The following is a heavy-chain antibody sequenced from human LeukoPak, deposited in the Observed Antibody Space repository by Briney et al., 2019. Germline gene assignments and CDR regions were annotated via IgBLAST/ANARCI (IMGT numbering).Heavy chain of an antibody. CDR3: AREQYSGYDS. CDR1: GGSISSSSYH. V-gene: IGHV4-39*02. J-gene: IGHJ5*02. Sequence: SETLSLTCTVSGGSISSSSYHWGWIRQPPGKGLEWIGSIYYSGSTYYNPSLKSRVTISVDTSKNQFSLKLSSVTAADTAVYYCAREQYSGYDSWGQGTLVTVSS. CDR2: IYYSGST. D-gene: IGHD5-12*01.